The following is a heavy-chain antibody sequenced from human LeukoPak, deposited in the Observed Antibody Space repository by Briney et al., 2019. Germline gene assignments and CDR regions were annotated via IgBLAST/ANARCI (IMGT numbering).Heavy chain of an antibody. D-gene: IGHD2-2*02. CDR3: ARVVVPAAIIGAFDI. V-gene: IGHV1-69*05. CDR1: GGTFSSYT. J-gene: IGHJ3*02. CDR2: VIPIFATA. Sequence: SVKLSCKASGGTFSSYTISWMRQPPRQGLDWMGGVIPIFATANYAQKFQGRVTITTDESTSTAYMGLSSLRSEDTAVYYCARVVVPAAIIGAFDIWGQGTMVTVSS.